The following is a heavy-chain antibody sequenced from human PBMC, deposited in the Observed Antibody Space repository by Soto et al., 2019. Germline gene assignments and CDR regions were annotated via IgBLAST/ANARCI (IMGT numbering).Heavy chain of an antibody. CDR3: AREDLDYYDSRNWFDP. CDR2: INPSGGST. Sequence: GASVKVSCKASGYTLTSYYMHWVRQAPGQGLEWMGIINPSGGSTSYAQKFQGRVTMTRDTSTSTVYMELSSLRSEDTAVYYCAREDLDYYDSRNWFDPWGQGTQVTVYS. J-gene: IGHJ5*02. CDR1: GYTLTSYY. D-gene: IGHD3-22*01. V-gene: IGHV1-46*01.